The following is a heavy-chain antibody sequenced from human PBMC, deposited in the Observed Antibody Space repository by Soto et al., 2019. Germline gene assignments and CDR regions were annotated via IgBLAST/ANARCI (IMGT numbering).Heavy chain of an antibody. Sequence: QLQLQESGSGLVKPSQTLSLTCAVSGGSITRAGYSWSWIRQRPGKGLEWIGYINHSGSTYYNPSLKLRVTITVDRAKNQFSLKLSSVTAADTAVYFCAGGGGLPLYYWGQGTLVTVSS. D-gene: IGHD5-12*01. J-gene: IGHJ4*02. V-gene: IGHV4-30-2*01. CDR2: INHSGST. CDR3: AGGGGLPLYY. CDR1: GGSITRAGYS.